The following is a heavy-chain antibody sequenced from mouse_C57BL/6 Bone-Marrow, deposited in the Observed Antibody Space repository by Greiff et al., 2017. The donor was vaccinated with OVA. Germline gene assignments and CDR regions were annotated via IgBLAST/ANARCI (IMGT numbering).Heavy chain of an antibody. CDR1: GYTFTSYW. D-gene: IGHD1-1*01. V-gene: IGHV1-55*01. Sequence: VQLQQPGAELVKPGASVKMSCKASGYTFTSYWITWVKQRPGQGLEWIGYIYPGSGSTNYNEKFKSKATLTVDTSSSTAYMQLSSLTSEDSAVYYCARRYCGSSYWYFDVWGRGTAVTVSS. CDR3: ARRYCGSSYWYFDV. J-gene: IGHJ1*03. CDR2: IYPGSGST.